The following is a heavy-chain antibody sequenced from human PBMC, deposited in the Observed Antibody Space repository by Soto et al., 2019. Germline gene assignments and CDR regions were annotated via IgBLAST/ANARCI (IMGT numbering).Heavy chain of an antibody. V-gene: IGHV1-8*01. CDR1: GYTFTTYD. CDR2: INPNNDDT. CDR3: AREYGVSGTGRTGFDI. J-gene: IGHJ4*02. D-gene: IGHD1-20*01. Sequence: QVQLVQSGAEVKKPGASVKVSSKASGYTFTTYDINWVRQATGQGLEWIGWINPNNDDTGYGQRFQGRVTMTTNTSISAAYMELSGLTSDDTAVYYCAREYGVSGTGRTGFDIWGQGTLVTVSS.